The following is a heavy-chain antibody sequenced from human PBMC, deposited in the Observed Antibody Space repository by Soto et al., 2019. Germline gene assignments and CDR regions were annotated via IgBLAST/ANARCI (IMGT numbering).Heavy chain of an antibody. CDR2: MSPSSGNT. J-gene: IGHJ6*02. D-gene: IGHD3-10*01. CDR3: ARVGGQLFGDHGMDV. CDR1: GYTFTTYE. V-gene: IGHV1-8*01. Sequence: QVQLVQSGAEVKKPGASVKVSCKASGYTFTTYEINWVRQVPGQGLEWMGWMSPSSGNTGYVDQFRGRVTMTSNTSMTTAYMELSSLRSKDTAVYYCARVGGQLFGDHGMDVWGQGATVTVSS.